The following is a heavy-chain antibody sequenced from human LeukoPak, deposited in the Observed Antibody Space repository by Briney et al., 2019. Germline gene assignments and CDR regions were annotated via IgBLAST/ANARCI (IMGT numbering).Heavy chain of an antibody. CDR2: IRYDGSNK. CDR3: AKDLIIRIDY. J-gene: IGHJ4*02. CDR1: GFTFSSYG. V-gene: IGHV3-30*02. D-gene: IGHD3-10*01. Sequence: GGSLRLSCPASGFTFSSYGMHWVRQAPGKGREGVAFIRYDGSNKYYADSVKGRFTISRDNSKNTLYLQMNSLRAEDTAVYYCAKDLIIRIDYWGQGTLVTVSS.